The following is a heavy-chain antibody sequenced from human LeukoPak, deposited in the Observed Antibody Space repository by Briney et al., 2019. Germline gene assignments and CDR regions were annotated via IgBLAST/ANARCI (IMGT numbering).Heavy chain of an antibody. CDR3: ARGRRYSYGYGGYFDY. J-gene: IGHJ4*02. Sequence: SETLSLTCAVSGGSISSGGYSWSWIRQPPGKGLEWIGYIYHSGSTYYNPSLKSRVTISVDRSKNQFSLKLSSVTAADTAVYYCARGRRYSYGYGGYFDYWGQGTLVTVSS. CDR2: IYHSGST. D-gene: IGHD5-18*01. CDR1: GGSISSGGYS. V-gene: IGHV4-30-2*01.